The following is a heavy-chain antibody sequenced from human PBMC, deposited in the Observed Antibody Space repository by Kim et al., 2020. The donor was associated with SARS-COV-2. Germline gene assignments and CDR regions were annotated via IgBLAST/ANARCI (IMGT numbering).Heavy chain of an antibody. V-gene: IGHV4-59*13. Sequence: SETLSLTCTVSGGSISSYSLSWIRQPPGKGLEWIGYIYYSGRTNYNPSLKSRVTISVDTSKNRFSLKLSSVTAADTAVYYCARDFTYYVSSGYYIRWFDP. D-gene: IGHD3-22*01. CDR3: ARDFTYYVSSGYYIRWFDP. CDR2: IYYSGRT. CDR1: GGSISSYS. J-gene: IGHJ5*02.